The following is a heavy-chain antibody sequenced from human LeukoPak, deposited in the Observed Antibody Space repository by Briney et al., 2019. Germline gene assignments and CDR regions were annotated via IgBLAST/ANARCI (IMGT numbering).Heavy chain of an antibody. J-gene: IGHJ4*02. D-gene: IGHD3-10*01. Sequence: PGRSLRLSCAASGFTFSIYGIHWVRQAPGRGLEWVAVISYDGSNKHYADSVKGRFTISRDNSKSTVYLQMNSLRPEDTAVYYCARPSTMVRGQVFDYWGQGTLVTVSS. V-gene: IGHV3-30*03. CDR3: ARPSTMVRGQVFDY. CDR1: GFTFSIYG. CDR2: ISYDGSNK.